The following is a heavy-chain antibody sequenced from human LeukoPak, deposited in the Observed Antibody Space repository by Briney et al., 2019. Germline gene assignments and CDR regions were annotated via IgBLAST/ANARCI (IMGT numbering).Heavy chain of an antibody. CDR1: GGSISSYY. CDR3: ASPRWDCSSTSCDYVFDY. V-gene: IGHV4-59*01. D-gene: IGHD2-2*01. J-gene: IGHJ4*02. Sequence: SETLSLTCTVSGGSISSYYWSWIRQPPGKGLEWIGYIYYSGSTNYNPSLKSRVTISVDTSKNQFSLKLSSVTAADTAVYYCASPRWDCSSTSCDYVFDYWGQGTLVTVSS. CDR2: IYYSGST.